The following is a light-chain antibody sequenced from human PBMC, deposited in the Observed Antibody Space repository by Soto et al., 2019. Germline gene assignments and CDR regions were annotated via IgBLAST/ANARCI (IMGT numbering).Light chain of an antibody. CDR1: QTISSW. CDR3: QQYKSYART. J-gene: IGKJ1*01. CDR2: EAS. Sequence: DIQMTQSPATLSASVGDRVTITCRASQTISSWLAWYQQKPGQVPKLLIYEASSLETGVPARFSGSGSGTEFPLTISSLQPEDFATYYCQQYKSYARTFGQGNKVETK. V-gene: IGKV1-5*03.